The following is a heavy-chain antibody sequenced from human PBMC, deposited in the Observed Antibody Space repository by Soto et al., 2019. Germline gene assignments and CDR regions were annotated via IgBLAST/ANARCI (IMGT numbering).Heavy chain of an antibody. J-gene: IGHJ4*02. Sequence: APVEGSRQTSCYTLTSHCISWGGQAPCQGLEWMGWISAYNGNTNYAQKLQGRVTMTTDTSTSTAYMELRSLRSDDTAVYYCARDDCISTSCYQGDYWGQGTLVTVSS. D-gene: IGHD2-2*01. CDR1: CYTLTSHC. CDR3: ARDDCISTSCYQGDY. CDR2: ISAYNGNT. V-gene: IGHV1-18*01.